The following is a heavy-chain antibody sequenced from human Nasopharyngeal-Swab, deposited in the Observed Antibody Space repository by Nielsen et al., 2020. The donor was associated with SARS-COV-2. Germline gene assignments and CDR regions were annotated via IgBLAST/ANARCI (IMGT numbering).Heavy chain of an antibody. Sequence: SETLSLTCTASGGSISSYYWSWIRQPPGKGLEWIGYIYYSGSTNYNPSLKSRVTISVDTSKNQFSLKLSSVTAADTAVYYCARHPLHDYGDYDLPYYYYYMDVWGKGTTVTVSS. V-gene: IGHV4-59*08. CDR3: ARHPLHDYGDYDLPYYYYYMDV. D-gene: IGHD4-17*01. J-gene: IGHJ6*03. CDR2: IYYSGST. CDR1: GGSISSYY.